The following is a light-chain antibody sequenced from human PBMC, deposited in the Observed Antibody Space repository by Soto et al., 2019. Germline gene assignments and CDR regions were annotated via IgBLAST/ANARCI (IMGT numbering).Light chain of an antibody. CDR3: SSYSSRSTPPYV. CDR2: KVS. J-gene: IGLJ1*01. CDR1: SSDVGGYDY. Sequence: QSALTQPASVSGSPGQSITISCTGSSSDVGGYDYVSWYQQHPGKAPKLMIYKVSNRPSGVSNRFSGYKSGSTASLTISGLQAEDEADYYCSSYSSRSTPPYVFGTGTKVTVL. V-gene: IGLV2-14*01.